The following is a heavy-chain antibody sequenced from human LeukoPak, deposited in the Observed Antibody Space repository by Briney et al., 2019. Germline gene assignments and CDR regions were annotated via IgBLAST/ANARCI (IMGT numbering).Heavy chain of an antibody. V-gene: IGHV3-21*01. Sequence: PGGSLRLSCAASGFIFSTHSMSWVRQSPGKGLEWVSSISSGSSHIYYADSMKGRFTISRDNARNPLFLQMNSLRAEDTAVYYCVRDFRTQLDGYSPPYHFDYWGQGALVTVSS. J-gene: IGHJ4*02. CDR1: GFIFSTHS. CDR3: VRDFRTQLDGYSPPYHFDY. D-gene: IGHD5-24*01. CDR2: ISSGSSHI.